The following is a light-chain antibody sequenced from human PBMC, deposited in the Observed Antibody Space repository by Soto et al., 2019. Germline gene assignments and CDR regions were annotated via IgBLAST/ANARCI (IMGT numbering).Light chain of an antibody. J-gene: IGLJ2*01. V-gene: IGLV1-40*01. CDR2: GNS. CDR3: HSYDSSLSGSVV. CDR1: SSNIGAGYD. Sequence: QSVLTQPPSASGAPGQRVTISCTGSSSNIGAGYDVHWYQQLPGTAPKLLIYGNSNRPSGVPDRFSGSKSGTSASLAITGLQAEDEADYYCHSYDSSLSGSVVFGGGTKLTVL.